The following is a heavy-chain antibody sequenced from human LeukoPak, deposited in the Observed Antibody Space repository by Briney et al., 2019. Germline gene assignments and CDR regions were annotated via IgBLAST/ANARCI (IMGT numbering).Heavy chain of an antibody. V-gene: IGHV3-30*18. CDR1: GFTFSSYW. D-gene: IGHD6-19*01. Sequence: GGSLRLSCAASGFTFSSYWMSWVRQAPGKGLEWVAVISYDGSNKYYADSVKGRFTISRDNSKNTLYLQMNSLRAEDTAVYYCAKDHPGSGQWLVFDYWGQGTLVTVSS. CDR2: ISYDGSNK. CDR3: AKDHPGSGQWLVFDY. J-gene: IGHJ4*02.